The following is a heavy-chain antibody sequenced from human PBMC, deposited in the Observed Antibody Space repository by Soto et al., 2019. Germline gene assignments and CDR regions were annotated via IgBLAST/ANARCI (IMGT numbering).Heavy chain of an antibody. CDR2: ISSSSYI. D-gene: IGHD3-22*01. CDR3: ARDRDYDSSGYTEVLFDY. CDR1: GFTFSSYS. Sequence: GGSLRLSCAASGFTFSSYSMNWVRQAPGKGLEWVSSISSSSYIYYADSVKGRFTISRDNAKNSLYLQMNSLRAEDTAVYYCARDRDYDSSGYTEVLFDYWGQGTLVTVSS. V-gene: IGHV3-21*01. J-gene: IGHJ4*02.